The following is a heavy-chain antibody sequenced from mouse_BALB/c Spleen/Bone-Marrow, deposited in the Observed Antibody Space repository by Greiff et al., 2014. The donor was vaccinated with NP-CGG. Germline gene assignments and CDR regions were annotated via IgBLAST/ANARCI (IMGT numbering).Heavy chain of an antibody. CDR1: GFNIKDTF. V-gene: IGHV14-3*02. Sequence: VQLKHSGAELVKPGASVKLSCTGSGFNIKDTFMHRVKQRPEQGLEWIGRIDPANGNTKYDPKFQGKATITADTSSNTAYLQLTSLTSEDTAVYYCTRGEDYWGQGTTLAVSS. J-gene: IGHJ2*01. CDR3: TRGEDY. CDR2: IDPANGNT.